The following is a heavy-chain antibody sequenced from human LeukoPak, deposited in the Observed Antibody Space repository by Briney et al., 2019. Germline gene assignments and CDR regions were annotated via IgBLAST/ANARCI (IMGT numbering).Heavy chain of an antibody. CDR3: STAMIDPYYFDY. V-gene: IGHV3-74*01. CDR2: INSDGSGT. CDR1: GFTLSSYW. J-gene: IGHJ4*02. Sequence: GGSLRLSCAASGFTLSSYWMHWVRQAPGKGLVWVSRINSDGSGTTYADSVKGRFTISRDNAKNTLYLQMNSLRAEDTAVYYCSTAMIDPYYFDYWGQGTLVTVSS. D-gene: IGHD3-22*01.